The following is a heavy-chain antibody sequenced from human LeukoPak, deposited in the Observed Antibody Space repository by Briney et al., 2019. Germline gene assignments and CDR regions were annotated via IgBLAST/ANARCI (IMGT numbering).Heavy chain of an antibody. D-gene: IGHD3-9*01. J-gene: IGHJ4*02. CDR2: ISGSGGST. CDR1: GFTFSSYA. CDR3: AKDIRYFDWLGPDY. Sequence: GGSLRLSCAASGFTFSSYAMSWVRQAPGKGLEWVSAISGSGGSTYYADSVKGRFTISRDNSKNTLYLQMNSLRAEDTAVYYCAKDIRYFDWLGPDYWGQGTLVTVS. V-gene: IGHV3-23*01.